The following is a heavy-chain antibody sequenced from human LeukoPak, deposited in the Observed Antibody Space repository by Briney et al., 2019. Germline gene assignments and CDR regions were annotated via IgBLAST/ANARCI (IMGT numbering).Heavy chain of an antibody. CDR2: ISDDGSNK. J-gene: IGHJ4*02. D-gene: IGHD5-12*01. CDR3: ASSRGYSDYDSDY. V-gene: IGHV3-30*04. CDR1: GLTFITYA. Sequence: PGGSLRLSCAASGLTFITYAMHWVRQAPGKGLEWVAVISDDGSNKYYADSVKGRFTISRDNSKNTLYLQMNSLRPEDAAVYFCASSRGYSDYDSDYWGQGTLVTVSP.